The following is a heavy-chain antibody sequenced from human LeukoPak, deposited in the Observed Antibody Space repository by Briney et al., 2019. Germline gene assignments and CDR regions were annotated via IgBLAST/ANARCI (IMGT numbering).Heavy chain of an antibody. D-gene: IGHD3-22*01. CDR3: ARGAKYYYDSSGPIDY. CDR2: IYYSGST. V-gene: IGHV4-31*03. CDR1: GGSISSGGYY. J-gene: IGHJ4*02. Sequence: PSETLSLTCTVSGGSISSGGYYWSWVRQHPGKGLEWSGYIYYSGSTYYNPSLKSRVTISVDTSKNQFSLKLSSVTAADTAVYYCARGAKYYYDSSGPIDYWGQGTLVTVSS.